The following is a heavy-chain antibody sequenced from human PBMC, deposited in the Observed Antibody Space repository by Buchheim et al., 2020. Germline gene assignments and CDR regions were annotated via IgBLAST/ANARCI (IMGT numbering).Heavy chain of an antibody. J-gene: IGHJ5*02. D-gene: IGHD3-16*01. CDR2: IKQDGSEK. V-gene: IGHV3-7*01. CDR1: GFTFSSYW. Sequence: EVQLVESGGGLVQPGGSLRLSCAASGFTFSSYWMSWVRQAPGKGLEWVANIKQDGSEKYYVDSVKGRFTISRDNAKNSLYLQMNSLRAEDTAVYDCARDRLERRMWGDLHWFDPWGQGTL. CDR3: ARDRLERRMWGDLHWFDP.